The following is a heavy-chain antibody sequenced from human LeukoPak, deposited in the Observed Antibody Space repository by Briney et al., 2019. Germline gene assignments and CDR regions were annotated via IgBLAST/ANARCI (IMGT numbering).Heavy chain of an antibody. CDR1: RCTFTSYG. D-gene: IGHD2-15*01. CDR3: ARIFAFDI. V-gene: IGHV1-18*01. CDR2: ISAYNGNT. J-gene: IGHJ3*02. Sequence: ASVKVSCKASRCTFTSYGISWVRQAPGQGLEWMGWISAYNGNTNYAQKLHGTVTMTTDTSTSTAYMELRSLRSDDTAVYYCARIFAFDIWGQGTMVTVSS.